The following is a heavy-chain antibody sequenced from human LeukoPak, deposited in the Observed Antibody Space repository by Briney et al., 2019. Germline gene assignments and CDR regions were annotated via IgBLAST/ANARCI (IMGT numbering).Heavy chain of an antibody. CDR3: AIPFAYCSSTSCYDDYYYGMDV. Sequence: SETLSLTCTVSGGSISSSSYYWGWIRQPPGKGLEWIGSIYYSGSTYYNPSLKSRVTISVDTSKNQFSLKLSSVTAADTAVYYCAIPFAYCSSTSCYDDYYYGMDVWGQGTTVTVSS. D-gene: IGHD2-2*01. CDR1: GGSISSSSYY. J-gene: IGHJ6*02. V-gene: IGHV4-39*01. CDR2: IYYSGST.